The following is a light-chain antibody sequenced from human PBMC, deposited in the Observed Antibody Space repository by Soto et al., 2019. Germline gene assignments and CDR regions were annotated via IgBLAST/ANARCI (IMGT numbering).Light chain of an antibody. V-gene: IGKV3-20*01. Sequence: EIVLTQSPGTLSLSPGERATLSFRASQSVSSSYLAWYQQKPGQAPRLLIYGASSRATGIPDRFSGSGSGTDFTLTISRLEPEDSAVYYCQQYGGSPRITFGQGTRLEI. CDR1: QSVSSSY. CDR3: QQYGGSPRIT. CDR2: GAS. J-gene: IGKJ5*01.